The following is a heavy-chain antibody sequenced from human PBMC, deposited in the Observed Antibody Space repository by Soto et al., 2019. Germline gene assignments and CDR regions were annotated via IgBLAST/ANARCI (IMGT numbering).Heavy chain of an antibody. D-gene: IGHD6-19*01. Sequence: QVQLVQSGAEVKKPGASVKVSCRASGYTFTSYVISWVRQAPAQGLEWMGWISAYNGNTNFAQKLQGRVTMTTDTSTSTAYMELRSLRSDDTAVYYCVRVVATVAGPYGMDVWGQGTTVTVSS. CDR1: GYTFTSYV. J-gene: IGHJ6*02. CDR2: ISAYNGNT. CDR3: VRVVATVAGPYGMDV. V-gene: IGHV1-18*01.